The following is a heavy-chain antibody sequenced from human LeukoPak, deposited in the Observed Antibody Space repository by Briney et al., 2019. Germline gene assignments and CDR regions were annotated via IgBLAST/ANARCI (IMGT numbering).Heavy chain of an antibody. Sequence: SETLSLTCTVSGGSISSYYWSWIRQPAGKGLEWIGRIYSSGSTDYNPSLKSRVTMSVDTSKNQFSLKLRSVTAADTAMFYCARLYGNFQNYYDYWGQGTLVAVSS. CDR2: IYSSGST. V-gene: IGHV4-4*07. CDR3: ARLYGNFQNYYDY. J-gene: IGHJ4*02. CDR1: GGSISSYY. D-gene: IGHD1-7*01.